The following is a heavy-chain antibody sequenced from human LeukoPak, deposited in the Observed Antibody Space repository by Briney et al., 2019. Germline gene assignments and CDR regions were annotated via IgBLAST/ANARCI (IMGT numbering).Heavy chain of an antibody. CDR3: ARNCSTTTCPLGH. J-gene: IGHJ4*02. Sequence: GGSLRLSCSGSGFTFRYYAMTWVRHAPGKGLEWVANIKQDGSEKYYVDSVKGRFTISRDDAKNSLYLQMNSLRAEDTAVYYCARNCSTTTCPLGHWGQGTLVTVSP. CDR2: IKQDGSEK. D-gene: IGHD2-2*01. CDR1: GFTFRYYA. V-gene: IGHV3-7*01.